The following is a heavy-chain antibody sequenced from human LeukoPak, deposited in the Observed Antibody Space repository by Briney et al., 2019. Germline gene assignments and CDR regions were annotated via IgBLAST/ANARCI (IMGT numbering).Heavy chain of an antibody. V-gene: IGHV3-23*01. Sequence: GGSLRLSCAASGFTFSSYAMSWVRQAPGKGLEWVSGISGSGGSTYYADSVKGRFTISRDNSKNTLYLQMNSLRAEDTAIYYCAKGGLWFGEFIFDYWGQGTLVTVSS. CDR2: ISGSGGST. D-gene: IGHD3-10*01. CDR3: AKGGLWFGEFIFDY. J-gene: IGHJ4*02. CDR1: GFTFSSYA.